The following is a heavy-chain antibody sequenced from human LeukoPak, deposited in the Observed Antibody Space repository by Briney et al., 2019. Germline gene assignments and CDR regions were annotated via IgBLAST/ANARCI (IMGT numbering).Heavy chain of an antibody. D-gene: IGHD4-17*01. CDR1: GFTLSSNY. V-gene: IGHV3-66*01. Sequence: GGSLRLSCAASGFTLSSNYMSWVRQAPGKGLEWVSVIYSGGSTYYADSVKGRFTISRDNSKNTLYLQMNSLRAEDTAVYYCARDSPLTTVTTDYWGQGTLVTVSS. CDR2: IYSGGST. J-gene: IGHJ4*02. CDR3: ARDSPLTTVTTDY.